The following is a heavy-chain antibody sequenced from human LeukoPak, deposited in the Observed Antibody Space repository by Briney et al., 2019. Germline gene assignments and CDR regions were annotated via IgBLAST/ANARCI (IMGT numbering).Heavy chain of an antibody. Sequence: SETLSLTCAVYGGSFSGYYWSWIRQPPGKGLEWIGEINHSGSTNYNPSLKSRVTISVDTSKNQFSLKLSSVTAADTAVYYCASRRKTYYDILTGYSYWGQGTLVTVSS. D-gene: IGHD3-9*01. CDR1: GGSFSGYY. CDR3: ASRRKTYYDILTGYSY. V-gene: IGHV4-34*01. J-gene: IGHJ4*02. CDR2: INHSGST.